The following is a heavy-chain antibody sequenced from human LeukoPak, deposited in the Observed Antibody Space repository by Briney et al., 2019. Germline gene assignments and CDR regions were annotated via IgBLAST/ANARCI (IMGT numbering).Heavy chain of an antibody. CDR1: GGSFRGYY. CDR3: ARAWGLQRAVVVGAATHYLDT. V-gene: IGHV4-34*01. Sequence: AETLSHACVVSGGSFRGYYWSWIRQAPGKGLEWIGEINHSGYTYYNPSLKSRFTISVDTSKNEFSLNLSSVTAADTAVYYCARAWGLQRAVVVGAATHYLDTWGQG. CDR2: INHSGYT. J-gene: IGHJ4*02. D-gene: IGHD2-15*01.